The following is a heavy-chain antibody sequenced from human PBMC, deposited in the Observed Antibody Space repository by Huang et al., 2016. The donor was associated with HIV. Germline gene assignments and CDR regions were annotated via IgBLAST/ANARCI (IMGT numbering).Heavy chain of an antibody. CDR2: IYTSGST. CDR1: GGSINSDTYY. J-gene: IGHJ4*02. CDR3: ARDRDLSSSWYHFDY. Sequence: QVQLQESGPGLVRPSQTLSLTCTVSGGSINSDTYYWSWIRQPAGKGLEWIGHIYTSGSTKYNPSLKSRVTISVDTSKNQFSLYLSSVTAADTAVYYCARDRDLSSSWYHFDYWGQGTLVTVSS. D-gene: IGHD6-13*01. V-gene: IGHV4-61*09.